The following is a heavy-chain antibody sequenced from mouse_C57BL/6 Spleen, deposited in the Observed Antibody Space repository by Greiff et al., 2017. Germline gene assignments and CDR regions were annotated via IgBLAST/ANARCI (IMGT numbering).Heavy chain of an antibody. CDR3: ARWWDVGFAY. J-gene: IGHJ3*01. CDR1: GYSFTGYY. V-gene: IGHV1-42*01. Sequence: EVKLVESGPELVKPGASVKISCKASGYSFTGYYMNWVKQSPEKSLEWIGEINPSTGGTTYNQKFKAKATLTVDKSSSTAYMQLKSLTSEDSAVYYCARWWDVGFAYWGQGTLVTVSA. D-gene: IGHD1-1*02. CDR2: INPSTGGT.